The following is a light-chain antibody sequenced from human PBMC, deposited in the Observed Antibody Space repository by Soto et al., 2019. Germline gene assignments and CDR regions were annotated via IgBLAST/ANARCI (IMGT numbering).Light chain of an antibody. V-gene: IGKV3-20*01. CDR3: QQYGSSPLT. Sequence: EIVLTQSAGTLSLSPGERATLSCRASQSVRSNFLAWYQQKRGQAPRLLISGASSRATGIPDRFSGSGSGTEFTLTISRLEPVDFALYYCQQYGSSPLTFGGGTNVEIK. CDR2: GAS. CDR1: QSVRSNF. J-gene: IGKJ4*01.